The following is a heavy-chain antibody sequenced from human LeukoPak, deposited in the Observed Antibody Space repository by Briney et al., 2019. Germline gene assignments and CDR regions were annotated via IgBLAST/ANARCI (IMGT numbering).Heavy chain of an antibody. CDR1: GYTFTSYG. D-gene: IGHD2-21*02. Sequence: ASVKVSCKASGYTFTSYGISWVRQAPGQGLEWMGWISAYNGNTNYAQKLQGRVTITTDTSTSTAYMELRSLRSDDTAVYYCARFAVVTATRSIWFDPWGQGTLVTVSS. V-gene: IGHV1-18*01. CDR2: ISAYNGNT. J-gene: IGHJ5*02. CDR3: ARFAVVTATRSIWFDP.